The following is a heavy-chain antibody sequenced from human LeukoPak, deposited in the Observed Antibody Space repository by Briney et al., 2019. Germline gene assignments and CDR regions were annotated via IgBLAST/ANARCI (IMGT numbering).Heavy chain of an antibody. J-gene: IGHJ3*02. CDR2: IYKVGNT. Sequence: PGGSQRLSCAASGFTVSNNYMSWVRQAPGYGLEWVSVIYKVGNTFYADFVKGRFTISRDNSKNTLYLQMNSLRAEDTALYYCARGLVVGGTGVWAFDIWGQGTMVTVSS. CDR1: GFTVSNNY. V-gene: IGHV3-66*01. CDR3: ARGLVVGGTGVWAFDI. D-gene: IGHD1-26*01.